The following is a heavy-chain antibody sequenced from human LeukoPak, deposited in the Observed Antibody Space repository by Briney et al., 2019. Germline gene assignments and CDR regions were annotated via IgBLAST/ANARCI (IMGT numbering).Heavy chain of an antibody. CDR3: ARATRGYSGYGPSGYYFDY. Sequence: PGGSLRLFCAASGFTFSSYSMNWDRQAPGKGLEWVSSISSSSSYIYYADSVKGRFTISRDNAKNSLYLQMNSLRAEDTAVYYCARATRGYSGYGPSGYYFDYWGQGTLVTVSS. CDR1: GFTFSSYS. J-gene: IGHJ4*02. CDR2: ISSSSSYI. D-gene: IGHD5-12*01. V-gene: IGHV3-21*01.